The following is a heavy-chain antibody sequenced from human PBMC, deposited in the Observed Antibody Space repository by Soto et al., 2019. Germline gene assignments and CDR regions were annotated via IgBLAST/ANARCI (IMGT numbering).Heavy chain of an antibody. CDR2: VYYAGAT. J-gene: IGHJ6*02. CDR1: GDAMISNY. D-gene: IGHD3-16*01. Sequence: QVQLQESGPGLVRPSETLSLTCTVSGDAMISNYWSWIRQPPGKGLGWIGYVYYAGATSYNPSLKSRVTISVDTSKNQFSLSMRSVTAADTDGYYCARAMGDWGTYYYYYGMDVWGQGTTVTVSS. CDR3: ARAMGDWGTYYYYYGMDV. V-gene: IGHV4-59*01.